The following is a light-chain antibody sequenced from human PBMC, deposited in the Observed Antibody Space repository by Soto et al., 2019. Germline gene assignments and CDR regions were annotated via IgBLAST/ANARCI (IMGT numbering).Light chain of an antibody. CDR2: AAS. V-gene: IGKV1-9*01. CDR1: QVINNY. J-gene: IGKJ2*01. CDR3: QQLHSYPPS. Sequence: DIQLTQSPSFLSASVGDRVTITCRASQVINNYLAWYQRKPGKAPKLLIYAASTSQIGVPSRFSGSGSGAEFTLTINSLQPEDFATYYCQQLHSYPPSFGQGTKLEIK.